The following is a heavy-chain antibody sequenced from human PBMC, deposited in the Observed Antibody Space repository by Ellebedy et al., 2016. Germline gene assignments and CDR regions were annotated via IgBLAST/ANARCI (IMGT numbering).Heavy chain of an antibody. J-gene: IGHJ5*02. CDR3: AIHETTDSDLWSGYGDRWFDP. D-gene: IGHD3-3*01. CDR1: GGSISNSNSY. CDR2: IDYTGGT. V-gene: IGHV4-39*01. Sequence: SETLSLTCTVSGGSISNSNSYWGWIRQPPGRGLEWIGSIDYTGGTFDNPSLRSRVTLSVDTSKNEISLRLTSLTAADTAVYFCAIHETTDSDLWSGYGDRWFDPWGQGTLVRVSS.